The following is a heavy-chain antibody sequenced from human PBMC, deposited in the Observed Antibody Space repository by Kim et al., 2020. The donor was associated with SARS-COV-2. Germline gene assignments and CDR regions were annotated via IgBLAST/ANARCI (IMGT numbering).Heavy chain of an antibody. CDR2: ISSSSSYI. D-gene: IGHD6-13*01. CDR3: ARGEVTGDSSSWYGWFDP. J-gene: IGHJ5*02. V-gene: IGHV3-21*01. CDR1: GFTFSSYS. Sequence: GGSLRLSCAASGFTFSSYSMNWVRQAPGKGLEWVSSISSSSSYIYYADSVKGRFTISRDNAKNSLYLQMNSLRAEDTAVYYCARGEVTGDSSSWYGWFDPWGQGTLVTVSS.